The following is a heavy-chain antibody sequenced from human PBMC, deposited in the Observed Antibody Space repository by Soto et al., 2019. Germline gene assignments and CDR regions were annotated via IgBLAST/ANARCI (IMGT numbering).Heavy chain of an antibody. J-gene: IGHJ6*02. CDR2: IIPIFGTA. V-gene: IGHV1-69*13. D-gene: IGHD2-15*01. CDR1: GGTFSSYA. Sequence: ASVKVSCKASGGTFSSYAISWVRQAPGQGLEWMGGIIPIFGTANYAQQFQGRVTITADESTSTAYMELSSLRSEDTAVYYCALVVAASQHYGMDVWGQGTTVTVSS. CDR3: ALVVAASQHYGMDV.